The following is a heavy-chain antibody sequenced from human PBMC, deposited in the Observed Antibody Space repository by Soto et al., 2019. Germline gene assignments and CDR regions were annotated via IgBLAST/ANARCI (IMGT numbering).Heavy chain of an antibody. CDR2: IKSKTDGGTI. Sequence: GGSLRLSWAASGFNFNNAYRNWVRQAPGKGLEWVGRIKSKTDGGTIDYNAPVKDRFTISRDDSKNTLYLQMSSLEIEDTAVYYCTTDRYWGQGTLVTVSS. J-gene: IGHJ4*02. V-gene: IGHV3-15*07. CDR1: GFNFNNAY. CDR3: TTDRY.